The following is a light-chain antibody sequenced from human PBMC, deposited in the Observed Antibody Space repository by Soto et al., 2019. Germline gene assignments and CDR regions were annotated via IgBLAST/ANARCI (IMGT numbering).Light chain of an antibody. Sequence: EVVLTQSPGTLSLSPGERATLSCRASQSVSFTHVAWYQQTPGQAPRLLISSASNRATGIPARFAGSGSGTDYTLTISSLEPEDFAVYYCPEYGRAPTTFGPGIKVEIK. CDR1: QSVSFTH. V-gene: IGKV3-20*01. CDR3: PEYGRAPTT. CDR2: SAS. J-gene: IGKJ3*01.